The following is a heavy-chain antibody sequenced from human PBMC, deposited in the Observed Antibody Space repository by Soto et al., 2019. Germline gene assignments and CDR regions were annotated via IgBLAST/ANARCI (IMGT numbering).Heavy chain of an antibody. J-gene: IGHJ4*02. CDR2: INPNSGGT. Sequence: ASVKVSCKAYGSTFTDYYMHWVRQAPGQGLEWMGWINPNSGGTNYAQKFQGRVTMTRDTSISTAYMEVSRLRSDDTAVYYCARAVSTLLYYFDCWGQGTLVTVSS. CDR1: GSTFTDYY. V-gene: IGHV1-2*02. CDR3: ARAVSTLLYYFDC. D-gene: IGHD4-17*01.